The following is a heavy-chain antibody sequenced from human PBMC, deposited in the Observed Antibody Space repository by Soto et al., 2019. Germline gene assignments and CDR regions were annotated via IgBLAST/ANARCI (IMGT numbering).Heavy chain of an antibody. J-gene: IGHJ5*02. D-gene: IGHD2-2*01. V-gene: IGHV4-4*02. CDR2: IYHSGST. Sequence: SETLSLTCAVSSGSISSSNWWSWVRQPPGKGLEWIGEIYHSGSTNYNPSLKSRVTISVDKSKNQFSLKLSSVTAADTAVYYCARAADEIGYCSSTSCPGEFDPWGQGTLVTVSS. CDR3: ARAADEIGYCSSTSCPGEFDP. CDR1: SGSISSSNW.